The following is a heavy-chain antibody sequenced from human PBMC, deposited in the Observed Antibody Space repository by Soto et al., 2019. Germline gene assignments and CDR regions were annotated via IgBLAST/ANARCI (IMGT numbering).Heavy chain of an antibody. CDR3: ARDLRGGYNSFDY. J-gene: IGHJ4*02. Sequence: PGGSLRLSCASSVFTFSDYWMTWVRHSPGQGLEWVANINRDGDEENYVHSVKGRFTISRDNAKNSLSLHLSSLRADDTAVYYCARDLRGGYNSFDYWGQGALVSVSS. D-gene: IGHD5-12*01. V-gene: IGHV3-7*03. CDR2: INRDGDEE. CDR1: VFTFSDYW.